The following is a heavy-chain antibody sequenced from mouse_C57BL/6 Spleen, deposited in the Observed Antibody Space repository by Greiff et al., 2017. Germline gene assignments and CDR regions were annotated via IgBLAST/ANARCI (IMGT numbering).Heavy chain of an antibody. Sequence: QVQLQQPGAELVRPGSSVKLSCKASGYTFTSYWMDWVKQRPGQGLEWIGNIYPSDSETHYNQKFKDKATLTVDKSSSTAYMQLSSLTSEDSAVYYSARGTGSYYYALDYWGQGTSVTVSS. D-gene: IGHD4-1*01. CDR3: ARGTGSYYYALDY. CDR2: IYPSDSET. V-gene: IGHV1-61*01. CDR1: GYTFTSYW. J-gene: IGHJ4*01.